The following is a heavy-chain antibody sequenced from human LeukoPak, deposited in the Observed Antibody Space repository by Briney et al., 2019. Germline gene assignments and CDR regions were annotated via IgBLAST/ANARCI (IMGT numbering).Heavy chain of an antibody. Sequence: PSETLSLTCTVSGGSISSSSYYWGWIRQPPGKGLEWIGYIYYSGSTYYNPSLKSRVTMSVDTSKNQFSLKLTSVTAADTAVYYCARLVGSRWYREVLRGRDYWGQGTLVTVSS. CDR2: IYYSGST. V-gene: IGHV4-39*01. CDR1: GGSISSSSYY. CDR3: ARLVGSRWYREVLRGRDY. J-gene: IGHJ4*02. D-gene: IGHD6-13*01.